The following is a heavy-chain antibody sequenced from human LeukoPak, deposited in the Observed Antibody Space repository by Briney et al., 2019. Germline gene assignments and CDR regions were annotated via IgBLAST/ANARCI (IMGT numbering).Heavy chain of an antibody. CDR3: VREGRFLDY. J-gene: IGHJ4*02. CDR1: GFTFSGYT. Sequence: PGESLRLSCAASGFTFSGYTRNWVRQAPGQGLEWVSSINGGSTYIYYADSLKGRFTVSRDNAKSSVSLQMNSLGAEDTSVYYCVREGRFLDYWGQGTLVTVSS. V-gene: IGHV3-21*01. CDR2: INGGSTYI. D-gene: IGHD3-3*01.